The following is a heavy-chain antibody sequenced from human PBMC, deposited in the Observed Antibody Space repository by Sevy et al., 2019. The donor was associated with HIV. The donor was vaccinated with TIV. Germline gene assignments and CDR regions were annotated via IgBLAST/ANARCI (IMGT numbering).Heavy chain of an antibody. Sequence: GGSLRLSCVASGFTFSNYEMNWVRQAPGKGLEWVSYITGSGNIIYYADSVKGRFTISRDNAKNSLNLQMNSLRTEETAIYYCAREFGRDAFDIWGQGTMVTVSS. J-gene: IGHJ3*02. V-gene: IGHV3-48*03. CDR2: ITGSGNII. CDR1: GFTFSNYE. D-gene: IGHD1-26*01. CDR3: AREFGRDAFDI.